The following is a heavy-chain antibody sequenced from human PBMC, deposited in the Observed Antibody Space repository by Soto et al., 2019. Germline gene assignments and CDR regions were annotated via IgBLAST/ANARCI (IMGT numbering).Heavy chain of an antibody. CDR3: AKSLLPLYSSGWYSHQLNGMDV. Sequence: GESLKISCAASGFTFSSYGMHWVRQAPGKGLEWVAVISYYGSNKYYADSVKGRFTISRDNSKNTLYLQMNSLRAEDTAVYYCAKSLLPLYSSGWYSHQLNGMDVWGQGTTVTVSS. J-gene: IGHJ6*02. D-gene: IGHD6-19*01. CDR1: GFTFSSYG. CDR2: ISYYGSNK. V-gene: IGHV3-30*18.